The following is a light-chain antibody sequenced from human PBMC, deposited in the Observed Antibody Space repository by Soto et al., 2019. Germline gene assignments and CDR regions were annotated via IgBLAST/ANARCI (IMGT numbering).Light chain of an antibody. CDR3: ATWDYSLNGVV. V-gene: IGLV1-44*01. CDR2: RND. J-gene: IGLJ2*01. CDR1: GSNVGTNT. Sequence: QSVLTQPPSASATPGQRVTLSCSGGGSNVGTNTVNWYQQLPGTAPKLLIFRNDQRPSGVPDRFSGSKSGTSASLAISGLRSEDEAEYYCATWDYSLNGVVFGGGTKLTVL.